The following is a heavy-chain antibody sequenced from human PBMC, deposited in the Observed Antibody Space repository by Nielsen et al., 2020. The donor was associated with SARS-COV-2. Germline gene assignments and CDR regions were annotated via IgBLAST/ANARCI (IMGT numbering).Heavy chain of an antibody. CDR2: ISWNSGSI. J-gene: IGHJ6*02. D-gene: IGHD6-13*01. V-gene: IGHV3-9*01. CDR1: GFTFDDYA. Sequence: GGSLRLSCAASGFTFDDYAMHWVRQAPGKGLEWVSGISWNSGSIGYADSVKGRFTISRDNAKNSLYLQMNSLRAEDTAVYYCARDLWYSSSWPYGMDVWGQGTTVTVSS. CDR3: ARDLWYSSSWPYGMDV.